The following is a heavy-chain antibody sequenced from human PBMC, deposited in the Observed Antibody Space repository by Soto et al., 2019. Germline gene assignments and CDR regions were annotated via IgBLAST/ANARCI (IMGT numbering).Heavy chain of an antibody. CDR2: IYYSGST. J-gene: IGHJ3*02. CDR1: GGSISSGGYY. CDR3: ARGVESTVTEDAFDI. V-gene: IGHV4-31*03. D-gene: IGHD4-17*01. Sequence: QVQLQESGPGLVKPSQTLSLTCTVSGGSISSGGYYWSWIRQHPGKGLEWIGYIYYSGSTYYNPSLKSRVTIXXDXSXXQFSLKLSSVTAADTAVYYCARGVESTVTEDAFDIWGQGTMVTVSS.